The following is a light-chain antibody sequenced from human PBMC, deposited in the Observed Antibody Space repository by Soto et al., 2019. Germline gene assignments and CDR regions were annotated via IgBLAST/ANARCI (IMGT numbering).Light chain of an antibody. CDR3: QEYDTSYT. V-gene: IGKV3-20*01. Sequence: EIVLTQFPDTLSLSPGERATLSCRASKTIGYNYLAWYQQRPGLAPTLLIYDASTRAPGISDRFSGSGSGTDFTLTISRLAPGDFAVYYCQEYDTSYTFGPGTKLEI. CDR1: KTIGYNY. J-gene: IGKJ2*01. CDR2: DAS.